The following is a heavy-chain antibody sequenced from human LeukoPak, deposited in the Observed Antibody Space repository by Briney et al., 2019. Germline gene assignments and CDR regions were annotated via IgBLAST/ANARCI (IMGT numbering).Heavy chain of an antibody. CDR1: GGSISRYY. J-gene: IGHJ4*02. Sequence: SETLSLTCTVSGGSISRYYWSWIRQPAGKGLEWIGRIYTSGSTNYNPSRESRVTMSVDTSKNQFSLKLSSVTAADTAVYYCARGRDTGFDYWGQGTLVTVSS. CDR2: IYTSGST. V-gene: IGHV4-4*07. D-gene: IGHD1-14*01. CDR3: ARGRDTGFDY.